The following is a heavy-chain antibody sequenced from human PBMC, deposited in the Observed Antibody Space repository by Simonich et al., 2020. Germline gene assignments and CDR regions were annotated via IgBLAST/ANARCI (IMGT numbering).Heavy chain of an antibody. D-gene: IGHD2-15*01. Sequence: QVQLVQSGAEVKKPGSSVKVSCKASGGTFSSYAISWVRQAPGQGLEWKGVIIPNLEIANYAQKFQGRVTITADKSTSTAYTELSSLRSEDTAVYYCARGGLADRRIVYYYYMDVWGKGTTVTVSS. CDR2: IIPNLEIA. CDR3: ARGGLADRRIVYYYYMDV. CDR1: GGTFSSYA. J-gene: IGHJ6*03. V-gene: IGHV1-69*09.